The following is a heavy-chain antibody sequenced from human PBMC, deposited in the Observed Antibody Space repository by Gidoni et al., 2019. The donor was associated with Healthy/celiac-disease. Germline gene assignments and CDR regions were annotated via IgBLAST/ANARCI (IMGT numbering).Heavy chain of an antibody. CDR1: GFTFSSYA. D-gene: IGHD6-13*01. CDR2: ISYDGSNK. J-gene: IGHJ3*02. CDR3: ARGVLAAAGAFDI. V-gene: IGHV3-30-3*01. Sequence: QVQLVESGGGVVQPGRSLRLACAASGFTFSSYAMPWVRQATGKGLEWVAVISYDGSNKYYADSVKGRFTISRDNSKNTLYLQMNSLRAEDTAVYYCARGVLAAAGAFDIWGQGTMVTVSS.